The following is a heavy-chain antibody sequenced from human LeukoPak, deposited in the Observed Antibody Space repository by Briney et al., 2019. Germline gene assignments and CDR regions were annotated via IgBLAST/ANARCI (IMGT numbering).Heavy chain of an antibody. CDR2: INQDGSGT. D-gene: IGHD4-11*01. Sequence: GGSLRLSCAASGFTFSSYWMSWVRQAPGKGLEWVANINQDGSGTFYVDAVKGRFTISRDNAKNSLFLQMNSPRGEDTAVYYCARNKAKSTTTLGYWGQGTLVIVSS. V-gene: IGHV3-7*01. CDR3: ARNKAKSTTTLGY. J-gene: IGHJ4*02. CDR1: GFTFSSYW.